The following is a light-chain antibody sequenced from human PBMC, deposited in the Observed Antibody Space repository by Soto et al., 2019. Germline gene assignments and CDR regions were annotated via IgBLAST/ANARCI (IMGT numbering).Light chain of an antibody. CDR2: GAS. V-gene: IGKV3-15*01. J-gene: IGKJ5*01. Sequence: EIVMTQSPTTLSVSPGERATLSCRASQSVSTNLAWYQQKPGQVPSLLIYGASTRAAGIPARFSGSGSGTEFTLTIGSLQSEDFAVYYWQQYSSSPSFGQGTRLEIK. CDR1: QSVSTN. CDR3: QQYSSSPS.